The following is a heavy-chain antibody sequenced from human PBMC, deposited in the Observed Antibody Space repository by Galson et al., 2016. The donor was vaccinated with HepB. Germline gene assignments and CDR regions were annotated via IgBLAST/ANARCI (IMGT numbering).Heavy chain of an antibody. J-gene: IGHJ5*02. CDR1: GFTFSSYG. D-gene: IGHD1-26*01. Sequence: SLRLSCAASGFTFSSYGIHWVRQAPGKGLEWVALISYDGNYKNYADSVKGRFTISRDGSNNTLFLQMNSLRPEDTAVYYCAKGSPGFGRHGHLDPWGQGTLVTVSS. CDR2: ISYDGNYK. CDR3: AKGSPGFGRHGHLDP. V-gene: IGHV3-30*18.